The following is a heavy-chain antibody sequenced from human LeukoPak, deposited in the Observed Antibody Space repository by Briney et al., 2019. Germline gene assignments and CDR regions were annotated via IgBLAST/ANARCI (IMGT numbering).Heavy chain of an antibody. V-gene: IGHV3-23*01. CDR3: ARERESVCDY. CDR2: LSGRGGDT. Sequence: GGSLRLSCAASGFTFDNNAMSWVRQSPDKGLEGVSTLSGRGGDTYYADSVKGRFTISRDNSKNTLYLQMSSLGAEDTAVYYCARERESVCDYWGQGTLVTVSS. CDR1: GFTFDNNA. J-gene: IGHJ4*02. D-gene: IGHD2-8*01.